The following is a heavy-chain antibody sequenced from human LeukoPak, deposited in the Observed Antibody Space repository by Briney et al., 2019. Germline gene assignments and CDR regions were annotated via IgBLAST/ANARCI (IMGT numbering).Heavy chain of an antibody. V-gene: IGHV4-30-2*01. CDR1: GGSISRGGYS. CDR3: AREIGGSGSFDY. Sequence: SEALSLTCAVSGGSISRGGYSWSLIRQPPGKGLEWIGYIYHSWSTYYNPSLKSRVTISVDRSKNQFSLKLSSVTAADTAVYYCAREIGGSGSFDYWGQGTLVTVSS. CDR2: IYHSWST. D-gene: IGHD3-10*01. J-gene: IGHJ4*02.